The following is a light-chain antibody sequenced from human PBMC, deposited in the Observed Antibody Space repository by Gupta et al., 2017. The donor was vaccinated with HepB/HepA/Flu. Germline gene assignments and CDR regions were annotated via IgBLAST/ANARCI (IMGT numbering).Light chain of an antibody. J-gene: IGKJ5*01. CDR3: QQYGRSFT. Sequence: EIVLTQSPGTLSLSPGERATLSCRASQSVTSSYLAWYQQKPGQAPRFLIYGASSRATGIPDMFSGSGSGTDFTLTISRLEPEDFAVYYCQQYGRSFTFGKGTRLEIK. CDR1: QSVTSSY. CDR2: GAS. V-gene: IGKV3-20*01.